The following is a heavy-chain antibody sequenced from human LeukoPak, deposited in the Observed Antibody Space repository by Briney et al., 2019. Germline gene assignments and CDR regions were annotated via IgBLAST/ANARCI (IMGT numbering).Heavy chain of an antibody. V-gene: IGHV3-23*01. CDR1: GFTFSGSA. Sequence: QTGGSLRLSCAASGFTFSGSAMNWVRQAPANGLEWVSSVNGGGSSTYYADSVKGRFTISRDNSKNTLYLQMNSLRVEDTAVYYCAKGETTVTTFYYYGMDVWGQGTTVTVSS. CDR3: AKGETTVTTFYYYGMDV. D-gene: IGHD4-17*01. CDR2: VNGGGSST. J-gene: IGHJ6*02.